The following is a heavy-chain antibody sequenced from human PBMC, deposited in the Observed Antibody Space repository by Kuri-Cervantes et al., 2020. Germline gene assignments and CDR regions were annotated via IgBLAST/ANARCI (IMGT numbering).Heavy chain of an antibody. D-gene: IGHD3-10*01. Sequence: SCTVSCGSISSGDYYWSWIRQPPGKGLEWIGYIYYSGSTYYNPSLKSRVTISVDTSKNQFSLKLSSVTAADTAVYYCASLRITMVRGVIGAQYNWFDPWGQGTLVTVSS. CDR2: IYYSGST. V-gene: IGHV4-30-4*01. CDR3: ASLRITMVRGVIGAQYNWFDP. J-gene: IGHJ5*02. CDR1: CGSISSGDYY.